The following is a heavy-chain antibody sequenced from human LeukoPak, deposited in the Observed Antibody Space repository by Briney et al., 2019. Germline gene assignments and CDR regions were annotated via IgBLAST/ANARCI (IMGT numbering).Heavy chain of an antibody. CDR1: GFTFGSYG. Sequence: GGSLRLSCAASGFTFGSYGMSWVRQAPGKGLEWVSAISGSGGSTYYADSVKGRFTISRDNSKNTLYLQMNSLRAEDTAVYYCAKGSSGWFWFDPWGQGTLVTVSS. CDR2: ISGSGGST. CDR3: AKGSSGWFWFDP. V-gene: IGHV3-23*01. D-gene: IGHD6-19*01. J-gene: IGHJ5*02.